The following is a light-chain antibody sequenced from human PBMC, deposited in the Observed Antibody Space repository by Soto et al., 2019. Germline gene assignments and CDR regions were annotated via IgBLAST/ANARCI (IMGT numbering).Light chain of an antibody. CDR1: QRISSW. CDR3: QLYNSSSPWT. V-gene: IGKV1-5*03. CDR2: KAS. Sequence: DIQMTQSPSTLSASVGDRVTITCRASQRISSWLAWYQQKPGKAPNLLIYKASSLAVGVPSRFIGSGAGTEFNLTIISLQPDDFATYYSQLYNSSSPWTFGQGIKVEV. J-gene: IGKJ1*01.